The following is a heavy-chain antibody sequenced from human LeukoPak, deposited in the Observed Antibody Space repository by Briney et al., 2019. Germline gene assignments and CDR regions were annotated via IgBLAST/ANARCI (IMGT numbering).Heavy chain of an antibody. J-gene: IGHJ4*02. Sequence: GGSLRLSCAASGFTFSNAWMSWVRQAPGKGLEWAGRIKSKTDGGTTDYAAPVKGRFTISRDDSKNTLYLQMNSLKTEDTAVYYCTTPEGYCSGGSCYFYDYWGQGTLVTVSS. CDR3: TTPEGYCSGGSCYFYDY. CDR1: GFTFSNAW. D-gene: IGHD2-15*01. CDR2: IKSKTDGGTT. V-gene: IGHV3-15*01.